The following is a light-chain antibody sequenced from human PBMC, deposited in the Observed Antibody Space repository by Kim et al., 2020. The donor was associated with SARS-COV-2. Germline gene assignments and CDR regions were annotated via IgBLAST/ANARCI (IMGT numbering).Light chain of an antibody. V-gene: IGKV1-5*03. CDR2: KAS. CDR1: QSIAGW. Sequence: SVDVGDRVIITCRASQSIAGWLAWYQQKPGKAPKLLIYKASNLGSGVPSTFSGSGSGTEFTLTINSLQPDDSATYYCQQYSNWPWTFGQGTKLEI. J-gene: IGKJ1*01. CDR3: QQYSNWPWT.